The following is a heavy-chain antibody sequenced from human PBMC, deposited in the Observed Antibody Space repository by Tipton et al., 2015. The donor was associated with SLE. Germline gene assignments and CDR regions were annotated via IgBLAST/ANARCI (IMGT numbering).Heavy chain of an antibody. J-gene: IGHJ4*02. V-gene: IGHV4-39*01. CDR2: IYYKGGT. CDR3: ARLVGGYAR. D-gene: IGHD5-12*01. CDR1: GASISSSDYS. Sequence: GLVKPSETLSLTCNVSGASISSSDYSWGWMRQPPGEGLEWIGTIYYKGGTHSNPSLKSRVSISVDTSKNQLSLKLISVTAADTAVYFCARLVGGYARWGQGTLVTVSS.